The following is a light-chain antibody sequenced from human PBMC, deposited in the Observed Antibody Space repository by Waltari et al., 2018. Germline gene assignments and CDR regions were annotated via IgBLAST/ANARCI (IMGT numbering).Light chain of an antibody. V-gene: IGLV1-51*02. CDR3: GTWDSSLSGAV. CDR1: SSNIGNNY. J-gene: IGLJ7*01. Sequence: QSVLTQPPSVSAAPGQRVTISCSGGSSNIGNNYVSWYRPFPGTAPKLLIHENTERPSGIPGRFSGSKSGTSATLDITGLQAGDEADYYCGTWDSSLSGAVFGGGTHLTVL. CDR2: ENT.